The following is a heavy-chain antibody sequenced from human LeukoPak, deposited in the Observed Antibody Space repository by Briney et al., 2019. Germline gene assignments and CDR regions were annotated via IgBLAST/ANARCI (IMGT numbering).Heavy chain of an antibody. Sequence: SETLSLTCTVSGGSISSYYWSWIRQPPGKGLEWIGYIYYSGSTNYNPSLKSRVTISVDTSKNQLSLKLSSVTAADTAVYYCARSGYSEDYWGQGTLATVSS. D-gene: IGHD5-18*01. J-gene: IGHJ4*02. CDR1: GGSISSYY. CDR3: ARSGYSEDY. CDR2: IYYSGST. V-gene: IGHV4-59*01.